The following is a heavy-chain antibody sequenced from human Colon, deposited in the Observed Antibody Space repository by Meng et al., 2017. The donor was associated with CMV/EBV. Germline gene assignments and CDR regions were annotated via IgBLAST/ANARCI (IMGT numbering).Heavy chain of an antibody. CDR2: ISGSGGST. Sequence: GGSLRLSCAASGFTFSSYAMSWVRQAPGKGLEWVSAISGSGGSTYYADSVKGRFTISRDNSKNTLYLQMNSLRAEDTAVYYCAKGGMGKYQLLLHRRATHLDYWGQGTLVTVSS. CDR1: GFTFSSYA. V-gene: IGHV3-23*01. J-gene: IGHJ4*02. D-gene: IGHD2-2*01. CDR3: AKGGMGKYQLLLHRRATHLDY.